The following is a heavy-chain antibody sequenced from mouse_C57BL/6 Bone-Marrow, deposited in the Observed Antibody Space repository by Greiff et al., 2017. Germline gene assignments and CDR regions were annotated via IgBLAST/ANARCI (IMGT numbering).Heavy chain of an antibody. CDR2: ITPNCGTT. V-gene: IGHV1-39*01. CDR3: ARGYDYDYAMDY. J-gene: IGHJ4*01. Sequence: EVQLQQSGPELVKPGASVKISCKASGYSFTDYNMNWVKQSNGKSLEWIGVITPNCGTTSYNQKFKGKATLTVDQSSSTAYMQLNSLTSEDAAVYYCARGYDYDYAMDYWGQGTSVTVSS. D-gene: IGHD2-4*01. CDR1: GYSFTDYN.